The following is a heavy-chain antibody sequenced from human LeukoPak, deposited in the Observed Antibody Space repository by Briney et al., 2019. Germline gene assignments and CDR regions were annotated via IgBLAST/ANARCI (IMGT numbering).Heavy chain of an antibody. CDR2: ISTTGSTI. CDR1: GFMLSSFE. Sequence: GGSLRLSCVAAGFMLSSFEINWVRQAPGKGLEWLSYISTTGSTIYYADSVKGRFTISRDNAKNMLYLQMNSLRAEDTAVYYCARDSGSYYADYWGQGTLVTVSS. J-gene: IGHJ4*02. CDR3: ARDSGSYYADY. D-gene: IGHD1-26*01. V-gene: IGHV3-48*03.